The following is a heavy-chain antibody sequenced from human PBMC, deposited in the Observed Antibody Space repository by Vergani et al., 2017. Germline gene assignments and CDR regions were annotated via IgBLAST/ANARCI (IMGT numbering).Heavy chain of an antibody. J-gene: IGHJ3*02. Sequence: QVQLVQSGAEVKKPGSSVKVSCKASGGTFSSYAISWVRQAPGQGLEWMGGIIPIFGTANYAQKFQGRVTSTADDSTSTAYMELISLRSEDTAVYYCAGDGWELLKSDAFDIWGQGTMVTVSS. CDR3: AGDGWELLKSDAFDI. CDR2: IIPIFGTA. CDR1: GGTFSSYA. V-gene: IGHV1-69*01. D-gene: IGHD1-26*01.